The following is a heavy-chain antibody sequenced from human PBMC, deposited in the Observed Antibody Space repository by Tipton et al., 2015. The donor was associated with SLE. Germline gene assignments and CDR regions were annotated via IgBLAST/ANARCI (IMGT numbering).Heavy chain of an antibody. V-gene: IGHV3-21*01. D-gene: IGHD3-22*01. J-gene: IGHJ4*02. CDR1: GFTFSSYS. CDR2: ISSSSSYI. CDR3: ARDWRGYYYGVYFDY. Sequence: SLRLSCAASGFTFSSYSMNWVRQAPGKGLEWVSSISSSSSYIYYADSVKGRFTISRDNAKNSLYLQMNSLRAEDTAVYYCARDWRGYYYGVYFDYWGQGTLVTVSS.